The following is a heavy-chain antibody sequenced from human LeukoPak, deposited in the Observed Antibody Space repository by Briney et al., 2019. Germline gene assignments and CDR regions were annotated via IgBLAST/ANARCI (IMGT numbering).Heavy chain of an antibody. CDR1: GFTFSSYG. CDR2: ISYDGSNK. CDR3: ARVQAGSAAAGYFDY. V-gene: IGHV3-30*19. J-gene: IGHJ4*02. D-gene: IGHD6-13*01. Sequence: GGSLRLSCAASGFTFSSYGMHWVRQAPGKGLEWVAVISYDGSNKYYADSVKGRFTISRDNSKNTLYLQMNSLRAEDTAVYYCARVQAGSAAAGYFDYWGQGTLVTVSS.